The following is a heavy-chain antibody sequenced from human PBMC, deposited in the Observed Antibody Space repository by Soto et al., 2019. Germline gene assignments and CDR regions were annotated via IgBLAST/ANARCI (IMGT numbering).Heavy chain of an antibody. CDR1: GGSISSYY. Sequence: PSETLSLTCTVSGGSISSYYWSWIRQPPGKGLEWIGYIYYSGSTNYNPSLKSRVTISVDTSKNQFSLKLSSVTAADTAVYYCARGGLRGIRGIGFHFDYWGLGTLVTVSS. CDR2: IYYSGST. V-gene: IGHV4-59*01. D-gene: IGHD3-10*01. J-gene: IGHJ4*02. CDR3: ARGGLRGIRGIGFHFDY.